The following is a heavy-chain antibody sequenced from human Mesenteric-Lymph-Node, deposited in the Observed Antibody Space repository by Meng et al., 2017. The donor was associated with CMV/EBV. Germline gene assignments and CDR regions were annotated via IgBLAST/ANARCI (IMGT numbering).Heavy chain of an antibody. D-gene: IGHD3-3*01. CDR1: GFTFSSYS. CDR3: ARDGLMYYDFWSGYWPDY. V-gene: IGHV3-48*04. Sequence: GESLKISCAASGFTFSSYSMNWVRQAPGKGLEWVSYISSSGSTIYYADSVKGRFTISRDNAKNSLYLQMNSLRAEDTAVYYCARDGLMYYDFWSGYWPDYWGQGTLVTVSS. CDR2: ISSSGSTI. J-gene: IGHJ4*02.